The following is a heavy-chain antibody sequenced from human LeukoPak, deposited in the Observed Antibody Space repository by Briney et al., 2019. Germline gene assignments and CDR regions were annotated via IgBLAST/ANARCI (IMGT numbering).Heavy chain of an antibody. CDR1: GYTLTELS. CDR2: FDPEDGGT. V-gene: IGHV1-24*01. CDR3: ATAGTTVTTMFDY. J-gene: IGHJ4*02. D-gene: IGHD4-17*01. Sequence: ASVKVSCKVSGYTLTELSMHWVRQAPGKGLEWMGGFDPEDGGTIYAQKFQGRVTMTEDTSTDTAYMELSSLRSEDTAVYYCATAGTTVTTMFDYWGQGTLVTVSS.